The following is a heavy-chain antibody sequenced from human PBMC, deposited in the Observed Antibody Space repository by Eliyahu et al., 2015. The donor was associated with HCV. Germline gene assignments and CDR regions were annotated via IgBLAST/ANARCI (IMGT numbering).Heavy chain of an antibody. Sequence: QVQLVQSGAEVKKPGASVKVSCKASGYTFTSYGISWVRQAPGQGLEWMGWISGANGNTNYAQKLQGRVTMTTDTSTSTAYMELRSLRSDDTAVYYCARPSGYSSSWTTYYYYYGMDVWGQGTTVTVSS. V-gene: IGHV1-18*01. CDR2: ISGANGNT. CDR3: ARPSGYSSSWTTYYYYYGMDV. CDR1: GYTFTSYG. J-gene: IGHJ6*02. D-gene: IGHD6-13*01.